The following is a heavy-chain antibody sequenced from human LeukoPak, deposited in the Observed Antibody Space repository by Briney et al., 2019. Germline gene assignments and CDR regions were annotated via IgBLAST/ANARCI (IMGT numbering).Heavy chain of an antibody. D-gene: IGHD7-27*01. CDR2: MSPNSGDT. CDR3: ARGPPNWGYDY. V-gene: IGHV1-8*02. Sequence: ASVKVSCKASGYTFTSYYMHWVRQATGQRPEWMGWMSPNSGDTGYAQKFQDRVTMTRNTSISTACMELSSLRSDDTAVYYCARGPPNWGYDYWGPGTLVTVSS. CDR1: GYTFTSYY. J-gene: IGHJ4*02.